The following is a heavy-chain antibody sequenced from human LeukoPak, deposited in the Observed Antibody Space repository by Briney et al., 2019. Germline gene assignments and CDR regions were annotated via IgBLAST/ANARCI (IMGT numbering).Heavy chain of an antibody. D-gene: IGHD3-10*01. CDR2: IKQDGSEK. V-gene: IGHV3-7*04. Sequence: GGSLRLSCAASGFTFSSYWMSWVRQAPGKGLEWVANIKQDGSEKYYVDSVKGRFTISRDNAKNSLYLQMNSLRAEDTAVYYCARAYGSGSYSLSPDYWGQGPLVTVSS. CDR1: GFTFSSYW. J-gene: IGHJ4*02. CDR3: ARAYGSGSYSLSPDY.